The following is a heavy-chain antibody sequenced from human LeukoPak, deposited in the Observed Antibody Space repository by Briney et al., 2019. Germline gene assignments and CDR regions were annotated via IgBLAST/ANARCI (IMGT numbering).Heavy chain of an antibody. CDR3: AKERYYDSSGLFDY. V-gene: IGHV3-30*02. CDR2: IRYDGSNK. J-gene: IGHJ4*02. Sequence: GGSLRLSCVASGFTLSSYGMNWVRQAPGKGLEWVAFIRYDGSNKYYADSVKGRFTISRDNSKNTLYLQMNSLRAEDTAVYYCAKERYYDSSGLFDYWGQGTLVTVSS. CDR1: GFTLSSYG. D-gene: IGHD3-22*01.